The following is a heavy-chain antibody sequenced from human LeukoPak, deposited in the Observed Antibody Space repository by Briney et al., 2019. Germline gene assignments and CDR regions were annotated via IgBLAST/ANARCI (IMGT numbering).Heavy chain of an antibody. CDR2: ISAYNGNT. Sequence: ASVKVSCKASGYTFTSYGISWVRQAPGQGLEWMGWISAYNGNTNYAQKLQGRVTMTTDTSTSTAYMELRSLRSDDTAAYYCARWGSGPASNAFDIWGQGTMVTVSS. J-gene: IGHJ3*02. CDR3: ARWGSGPASNAFDI. V-gene: IGHV1-18*01. CDR1: GYTFTSYG. D-gene: IGHD2-2*01.